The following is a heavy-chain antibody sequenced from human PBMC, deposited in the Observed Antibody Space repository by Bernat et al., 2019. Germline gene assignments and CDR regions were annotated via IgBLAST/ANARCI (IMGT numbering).Heavy chain of an antibody. Sequence: QVQLVQSGAEVKKPGASVKVSCKVSGYTLTELSMHWVRQAPGKGLEWMGGFDPEDGETIYAQKFQGRVTMTEDTSTDTAYMELSSLRSEDTAVYYCATDKKGLDYYGSGSYYKRGAFDIWGQGTMVTVSS. J-gene: IGHJ3*02. D-gene: IGHD3-10*01. V-gene: IGHV1-24*01. CDR3: ATDKKGLDYYGSGSYYKRGAFDI. CDR2: FDPEDGET. CDR1: GYTLTELS.